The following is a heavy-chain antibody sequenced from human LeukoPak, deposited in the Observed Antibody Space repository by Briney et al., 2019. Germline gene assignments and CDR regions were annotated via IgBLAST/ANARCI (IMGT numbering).Heavy chain of an antibody. CDR3: ARGVPGAAFNTPSYMDV. D-gene: IGHD2-15*01. CDR1: GGSISSGSYY. V-gene: IGHV4-61*02. Sequence: SETLSLTCTVSGGSISSGSYYCSWIRQPAGKGLEWIGRIYPSGSTNYNPSLRSRVTISVDTSKNQFSLILSSVTAADTAVYYCARGVPGAAFNTPSYMDVWGKGTTVTVSS. J-gene: IGHJ6*03. CDR2: IYPSGST.